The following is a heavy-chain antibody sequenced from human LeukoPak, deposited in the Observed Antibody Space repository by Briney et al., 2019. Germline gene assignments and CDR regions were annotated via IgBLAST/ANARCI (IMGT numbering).Heavy chain of an antibody. J-gene: IGHJ6*02. CDR1: GXTFSSYS. CDR2: ISSRSSYI. Sequence: GGSLRLSCAASGXTFSSYSMNWVPQAPGKGLEWVSSISSRSSYIYYGDSVKGRFTISRDNAKNSLYLQMNSLGAEDTAVYYCARYSSSWYDPYGMDVWGQGTTVTVSS. D-gene: IGHD6-13*01. CDR3: ARYSSSWYDPYGMDV. V-gene: IGHV3-21*01.